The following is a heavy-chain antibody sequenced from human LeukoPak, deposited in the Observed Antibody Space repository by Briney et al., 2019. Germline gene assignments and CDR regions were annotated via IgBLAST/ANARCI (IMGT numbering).Heavy chain of an antibody. CDR1: GFTFSSYA. D-gene: IGHD3-10*01. Sequence: GGSLRLSCAASGFTFSSYAMSWVRQAPGKGLEWVSAISGSGGSTYYADSVKGRFTISRDNSKNTLYLQMNSLRAEDTAVYYCARDRIPFTMVRGVSWDYWGQGTLVTVSS. CDR2: ISGSGGST. CDR3: ARDRIPFTMVRGVSWDY. V-gene: IGHV3-23*01. J-gene: IGHJ4*02.